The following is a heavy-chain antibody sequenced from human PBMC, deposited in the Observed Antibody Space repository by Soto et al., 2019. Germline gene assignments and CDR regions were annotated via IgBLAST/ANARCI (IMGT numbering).Heavy chain of an antibody. CDR2: IYYSGST. CDR3: AVLVMVAPHRELVS. D-gene: IGHD3-10*01. J-gene: IGHJ5*02. CDR1: GGSISSGGYY. V-gene: IGHV4-31*03. Sequence: SETLSLTCTVSGGSISSGGYYWSWIRQHPGKGLEWIGYIYYSGSTYYNPSLKSRVTISVDTSKNQFFLKLSSVTAADTAIYYCAVLVMVAPHRELVSWGKGILVTVFS.